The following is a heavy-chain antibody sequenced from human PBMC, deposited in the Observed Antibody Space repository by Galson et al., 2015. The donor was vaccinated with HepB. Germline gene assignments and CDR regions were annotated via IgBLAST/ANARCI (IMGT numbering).Heavy chain of an antibody. D-gene: IGHD6-13*01. CDR3: ARDQERGYSSSQRDDYYYYYGMDV. Sequence: SLRLSCAASGFTFSSYAMHWVRQAPGKGLEWVAVISYDGSNKYYADSVKGGFTISRDNSKNSLYLQMNSLRAEDTAVYYCARDQERGYSSSQRDDYYYYYGMDVWGQGTTVTVSS. CDR2: ISYDGSNK. V-gene: IGHV3-30-3*01. CDR1: GFTFSSYA. J-gene: IGHJ6*02.